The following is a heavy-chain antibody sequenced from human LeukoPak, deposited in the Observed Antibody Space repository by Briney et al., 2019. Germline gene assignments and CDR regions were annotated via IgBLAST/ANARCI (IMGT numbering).Heavy chain of an antibody. J-gene: IGHJ4*02. Sequence: SETLSLTCTVSGGSISSSSYYWGWIRQPPGKGLESIGSIYYSGSTYYNPSLKSGFSKSVDTSKNQLSLKLSSVTAADTAVYYGARDAIAGGFDYWGQGTLVTVSS. CDR3: ARDAIAGGFDY. CDR1: GGSISSSSYY. V-gene: IGHV4-39*07. CDR2: IYYSGST. D-gene: IGHD1-14*01.